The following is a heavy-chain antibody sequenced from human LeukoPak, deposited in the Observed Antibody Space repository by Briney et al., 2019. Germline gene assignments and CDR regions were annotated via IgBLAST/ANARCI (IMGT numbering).Heavy chain of an antibody. CDR2: IIPILGIA. D-gene: IGHD6-13*01. Sequence: ASVTVSCTASGGTFSSYAISWVRQAPGQGLEWMGRIIPILGIANYAQKFQGRVTITADKSTSTAYMELSSLRSEDTAVYYCARGGGSSSWLEYAFDIWGQGTMVTVSS. V-gene: IGHV1-69*04. J-gene: IGHJ3*02. CDR3: ARGGGSSSWLEYAFDI. CDR1: GGTFSSYA.